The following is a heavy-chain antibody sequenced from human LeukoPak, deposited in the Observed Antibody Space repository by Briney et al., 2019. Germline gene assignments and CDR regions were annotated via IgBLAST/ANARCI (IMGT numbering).Heavy chain of an antibody. CDR3: ASETYLLRSSVVHY. D-gene: IGHD2-15*01. CDR1: GYSISSGYY. Sequence: SETLSLTCTVSGYSISSGYYWGWIRQPPGKGLEWIGSIYHSGSTYYNPSLKSQVTISVDTSKNQFSLKLSSVTAADTAVYYCASETYLLRSSVVHYWGQGTLVTVSS. V-gene: IGHV4-38-2*02. J-gene: IGHJ4*02. CDR2: IYHSGST.